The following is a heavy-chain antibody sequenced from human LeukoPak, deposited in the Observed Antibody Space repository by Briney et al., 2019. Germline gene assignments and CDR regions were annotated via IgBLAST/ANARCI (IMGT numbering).Heavy chain of an antibody. CDR1: GYPFTANY. CDR3: ACGSGLYSPDY. J-gene: IGHJ4*02. Sequence: ASVKVSCKACGYPFTANYLHWARQAPGQGLEWMGWINPNSGGTNHAQMFQGRVTMTRDTSISTAYMELSRLRSDDTAVYYCACGSGLYSPDYWAQGTLVTVSS. V-gene: IGHV1-2*02. D-gene: IGHD3-3*01. CDR2: INPNSGGT.